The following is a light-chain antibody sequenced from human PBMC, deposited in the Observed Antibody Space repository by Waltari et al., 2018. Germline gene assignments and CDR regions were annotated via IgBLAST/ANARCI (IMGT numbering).Light chain of an antibody. CDR2: KDT. CDR1: AFPKQY. Sequence: SYELTQPPSVSVSPGQTARITCSGDAFPKQYAYWYQQKPGQAPVLVIYKDTERPSGIPERFSGSSSGTKVTLTISGVQAEDEADYYCQSADSSDTHVVFGGGTKLTVL. V-gene: IGLV3-25*03. J-gene: IGLJ2*01. CDR3: QSADSSDTHVV.